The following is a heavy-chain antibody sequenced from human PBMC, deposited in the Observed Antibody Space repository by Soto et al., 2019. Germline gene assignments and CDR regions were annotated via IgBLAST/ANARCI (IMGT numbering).Heavy chain of an antibody. CDR1: GGSFSGYY. CDR3: ARGGGSSWYGRYYYYGMDV. Sequence: SETLSLTCAVYGGSFSGYYWSWIRQPPGKGLEWVGEINHSGSTNYNPSLKSRVTISVDTSKNQFSLKLSSVTAADTAVYYCARGGGSSWYGRYYYYGMDVWGQGTTVTVSS. D-gene: IGHD6-13*01. CDR2: INHSGST. J-gene: IGHJ6*02. V-gene: IGHV4-34*01.